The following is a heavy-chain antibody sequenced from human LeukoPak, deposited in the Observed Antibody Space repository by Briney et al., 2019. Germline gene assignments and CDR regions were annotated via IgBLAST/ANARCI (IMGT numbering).Heavy chain of an antibody. CDR1: GFTFSSYG. V-gene: IGHV3-30*03. J-gene: IGHJ4*02. CDR3: ATGYKYYFDY. D-gene: IGHD3-9*01. Sequence: GESLRLSCAASGFTFSSYGMHWVRQAPGKGLEWVAVISYDGSNKYYADSVKGRFTISRDNSKNTLYLQMNSLRAEDTAVYYCATGYKYYFDYWGQGTLVTVSS. CDR2: ISYDGSNK.